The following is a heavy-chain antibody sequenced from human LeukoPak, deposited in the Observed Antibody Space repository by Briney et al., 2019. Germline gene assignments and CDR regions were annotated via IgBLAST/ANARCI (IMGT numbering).Heavy chain of an antibody. CDR1: GFTFSSYG. J-gene: IGHJ4*02. CDR3: AKNEACGSCFDY. D-gene: IGHD1-26*01. Sequence: PGGSLRLSCAASGFTFSSYGMHWVRQAPGKGLEWVAVISYDGSNKYYADSLKGRFTISRDNSKNTLYLQMNSLRAEDTAVYYCAKNEACGSCFDYWGQGTLVTVSS. CDR2: ISYDGSNK. V-gene: IGHV3-30*18.